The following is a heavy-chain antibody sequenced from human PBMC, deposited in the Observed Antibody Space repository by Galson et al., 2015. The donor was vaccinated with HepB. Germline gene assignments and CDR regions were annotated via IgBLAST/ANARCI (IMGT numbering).Heavy chain of an antibody. J-gene: IGHJ4*02. D-gene: IGHD3-10*01. CDR1: GFTFNNAR. CDR3: TTDGGLLLWFGESDY. CDR2: IKNKADGGTT. Sequence: SLRLSCAASGFTFNNARLSWVRQAPGKGLEWVGRIKNKADGGTTDYAAPVKGRFTISRDDSKNTLYLQMNSLKTEDTAVYYCTTDGGLLLWFGESDYWGQGTLVTVSS. V-gene: IGHV3-15*01.